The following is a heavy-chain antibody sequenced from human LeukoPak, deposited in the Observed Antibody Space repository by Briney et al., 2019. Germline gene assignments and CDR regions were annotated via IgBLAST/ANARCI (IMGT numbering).Heavy chain of an antibody. Sequence: SVKVSCKASGGTFSSYTIRWVRQAPGQGVEWMGRIIPILGIANYAQKLQGRVTITTDETTRTDYMEMNRLRSEDTAVYYCARGDIVATQKGAFVIWGQGTMVTVSS. CDR2: IIPILGIA. CDR3: ARGDIVATQKGAFVI. J-gene: IGHJ3*02. CDR1: GGTFSSYT. D-gene: IGHD5-12*01. V-gene: IGHV1-69*02.